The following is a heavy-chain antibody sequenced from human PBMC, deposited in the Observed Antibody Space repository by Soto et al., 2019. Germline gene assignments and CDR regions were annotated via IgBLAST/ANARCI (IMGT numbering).Heavy chain of an antibody. J-gene: IGHJ6*02. CDR3: ARTYCSRTICPYYYGMDV. V-gene: IGHV1-69*01. D-gene: IGHD2-2*01. CDR2: IIPIFATA. CDR1: GGNFSSYA. Sequence: QVQLVQSGAEVKKPGSSVKVSCKASGGNFSSYAISWVRQAPGQGLEWMGGIIPIFATANYAQKFQDRVTITADESTSPAYMELSSLRSEATAVYYCARTYCSRTICPYYYGMDVWCQGTTVTVS.